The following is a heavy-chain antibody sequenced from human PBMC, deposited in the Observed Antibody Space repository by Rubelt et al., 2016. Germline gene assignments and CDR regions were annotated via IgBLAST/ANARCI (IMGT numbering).Heavy chain of an antibody. V-gene: IGHV3-15*01. CDR3: TTALAFRYTELLWFGESPQSGDY. Sequence: VKPGGSLRLSCAASGFTFSNAWMSWVRQAPGKGLEWVGRIKSKTDGGTTDYAAPVKGRFTISRDDSKNTLYLQMNSLKTEDTAVYYCTTALAFRYTELLWFGESPQSGDYWGQGTLVTVSS. J-gene: IGHJ4*02. D-gene: IGHD3-10*01. CDR1: GFTFSNAW. CDR2: IKSKTDGGTT.